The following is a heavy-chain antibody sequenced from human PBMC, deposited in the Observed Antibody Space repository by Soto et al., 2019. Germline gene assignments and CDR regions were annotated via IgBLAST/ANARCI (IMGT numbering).Heavy chain of an antibody. CDR2: IIPIFGTA. V-gene: IGHV1-69*01. J-gene: IGHJ4*02. CDR1: GGTFSSYA. CDR3: ARPQTRYWSDTGRIELTLDY. D-gene: IGHD2-8*02. Sequence: QVQLVQSGAEVKKPGSSVKVSCKASGGTFSSYAISWVRQAPGQGLEWMGGIIPIFGTANYAQKFQGRVTITADESTSTAYMELSSLRSEDTAVYYCARPQTRYWSDTGRIELTLDYWGQGTLVTVSS.